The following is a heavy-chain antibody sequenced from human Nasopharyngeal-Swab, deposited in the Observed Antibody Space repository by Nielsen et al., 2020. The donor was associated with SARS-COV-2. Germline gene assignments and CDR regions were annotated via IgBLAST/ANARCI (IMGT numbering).Heavy chain of an antibody. Sequence: GSLRLSCAVSGLTVSSTYMSWVRQAPGKGLEWVSVTEIGGTTHYADSVKGRFSISRDSSTNTLYLQMNNVRAEDTAVYYCARDLGGGYCTTTNCPGSWGQGTLVTVSS. CDR3: ARDLGGGYCTTTNCPGS. CDR1: GLTVSSTY. D-gene: IGHD2-2*01. V-gene: IGHV3-53*01. J-gene: IGHJ1*01. CDR2: TEIGGTT.